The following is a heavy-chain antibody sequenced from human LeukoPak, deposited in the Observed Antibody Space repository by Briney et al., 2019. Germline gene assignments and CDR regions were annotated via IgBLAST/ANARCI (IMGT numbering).Heavy chain of an antibody. Sequence: ASLKVSCKASGYTFTGYYMHWVRQAPGQGLEWMGWINPNSGGTNYAQKFQGRVTMTRDTAISTAYMELSRLRSDDTAVYYCARVNDYGDYVDYWGQGTLVTVSS. V-gene: IGHV1-2*02. CDR3: ARVNDYGDYVDY. CDR2: INPNSGGT. D-gene: IGHD4-17*01. J-gene: IGHJ4*02. CDR1: GYTFTGYY.